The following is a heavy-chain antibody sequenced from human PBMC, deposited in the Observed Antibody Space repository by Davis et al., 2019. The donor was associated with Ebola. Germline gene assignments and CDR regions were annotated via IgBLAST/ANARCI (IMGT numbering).Heavy chain of an antibody. D-gene: IGHD2-2*01. CDR2: VHPGTSDL. Sequence: GESLKISCQGSEFYFTNSWIAWVRQMPGKGLEWMGNVHPGTSDLRVSPSFQGQVTISVDKSITTAYLQWSSLMASDTAIYYCASQGHRVQYLIHDYWGRGTLVTVSS. J-gene: IGHJ4*02. CDR3: ASQGHRVQYLIHDY. V-gene: IGHV5-51*01. CDR1: EFYFTNSW.